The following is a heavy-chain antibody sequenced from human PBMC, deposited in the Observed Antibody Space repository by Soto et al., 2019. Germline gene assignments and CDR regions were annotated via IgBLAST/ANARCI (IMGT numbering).Heavy chain of an antibody. CDR2: IYYSGST. Sequence: SETLSLTCTVSGGSISSSSYYWGWIRQPPGKGLEWIGSIYYSGSTYYNPSLKSRVTISVDTSKNQFSLKLSSVTAADTAVYYCARHFSRGWYGYYYHGMDVWGQGTTVTVSS. J-gene: IGHJ6*02. CDR3: ARHFSRGWYGYYYHGMDV. V-gene: IGHV4-39*01. D-gene: IGHD6-19*01. CDR1: GGSISSSSYY.